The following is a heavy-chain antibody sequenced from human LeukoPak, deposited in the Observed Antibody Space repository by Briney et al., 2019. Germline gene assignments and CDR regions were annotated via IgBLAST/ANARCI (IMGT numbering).Heavy chain of an antibody. CDR1: GFSFSDHW. J-gene: IGHJ4*02. D-gene: IGHD5-24*01. CDR2: IKHDGSGK. CDR3: AKWRWRQSEYED. Sequence: GGSLRLSCEASGFSFSDHWMGWVRQAPGKGPECVANIKHDGSGKEYVDSVKGRYTISRDNAKNSVYLEMSSLRAEDTAVYYCAKWRWRQSEYEDWGQGTLVTVSS. V-gene: IGHV3-7*01.